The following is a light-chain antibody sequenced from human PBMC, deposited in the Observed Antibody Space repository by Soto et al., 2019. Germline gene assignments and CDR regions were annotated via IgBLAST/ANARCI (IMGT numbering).Light chain of an antibody. CDR1: QSLLHITGETF. CDR2: EVS. CDR3: MQSTQLPPP. Sequence: DVVMTQTPLSLSVTPGQPASISCKSSQSLLHITGETFLFWYLQNPGQSPQRLIYEVSTRVSGVPDRFSGRGSGTDFTLEISRVETDDVGIYYCMQSTQLPPPFGQGTRLGIE. J-gene: IGKJ5*01. V-gene: IGKV2D-29*02.